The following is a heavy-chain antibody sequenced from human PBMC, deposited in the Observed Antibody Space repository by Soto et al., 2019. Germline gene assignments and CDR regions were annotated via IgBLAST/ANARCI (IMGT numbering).Heavy chain of an antibody. CDR3: ARRALLWFGEFLGY. J-gene: IGHJ4*02. V-gene: IGHV4-34*01. CDR1: GGSFSGYY. D-gene: IGHD3-10*01. CDR2: INHSGST. Sequence: QVQLQQWGAGLLKPSETLSLTCAVYGGSFSGYYWSWIRQPPGKGLEWIGEINHSGSTNYNPSLKSRVTISVDTSKNQFSLKLSSVTAADTAVYYCARRALLWFGEFLGYWGQGTLVTVSS.